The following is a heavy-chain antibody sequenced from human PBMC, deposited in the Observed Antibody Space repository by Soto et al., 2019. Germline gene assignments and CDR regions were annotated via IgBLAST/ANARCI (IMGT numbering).Heavy chain of an antibody. CDR3: TRSLNSGSTFDP. CDR1: GFTFSSYW. Sequence: GGSLRLSCAASGFTFSSYWMHWVRQAPGKGLVWVSRINSDGSTTTYADSVKGRFTISRDNAKNTLYLQMNSLRAEDAAVYYCTRSLNSGSTFDPWGQGTLVTVSS. J-gene: IGHJ5*02. V-gene: IGHV3-74*01. D-gene: IGHD6-6*01. CDR2: INSDGSTT.